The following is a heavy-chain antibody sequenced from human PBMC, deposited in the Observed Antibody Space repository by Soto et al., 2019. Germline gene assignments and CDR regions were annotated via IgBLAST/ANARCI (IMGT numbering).Heavy chain of an antibody. CDR2: IWYDGSNK. Sequence: QVQLVESGGGVVQPGRSLRLSCAASGFTFSSYGMHWVRQAPGKGLEGVAVIWYDGSNKYYAYSVKGRFTISRDNSKNTLYLHMNSLSAEDTDVYYCARDSSSPFDYWGQGTLVTVSS. CDR3: ARDSSSPFDY. D-gene: IGHD6-6*01. CDR1: GFTFSSYG. J-gene: IGHJ4*02. V-gene: IGHV3-33*01.